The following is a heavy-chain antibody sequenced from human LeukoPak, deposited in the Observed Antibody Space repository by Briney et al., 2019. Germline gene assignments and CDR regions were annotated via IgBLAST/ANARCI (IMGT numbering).Heavy chain of an antibody. CDR1: GFTFSRYS. CDR3: VRDYVYAFDI. J-gene: IGHJ3*02. D-gene: IGHD2-8*01. Sequence: GGSLRLSCAASGFTFSRYSMNWVRQAPGKGLEWVSYIRSSSSTMYYADSVKGRFTISTDNAKNSLYLQMNSLRAEDTAVYYCVRDYVYAFDIWGQGTMVTVSS. CDR2: IRSSSSTM. V-gene: IGHV3-48*01.